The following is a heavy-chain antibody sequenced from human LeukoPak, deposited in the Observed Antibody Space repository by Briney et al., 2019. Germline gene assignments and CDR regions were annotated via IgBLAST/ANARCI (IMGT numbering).Heavy chain of an antibody. CDR2: IYHSGST. CDR1: GGSISSGGYS. V-gene: IGHV4-30-2*01. CDR3: ARGGAVAGLFDY. Sequence: SETLSLTCAVSGGSISSGGYSWSWIRQPPGKGLEWIGYIYHSGSTYYNPSLKSRVTISVDRSKNQFSLKLSSVTAADTAVYYCARGGAVAGLFDYWGQGTLVTVSS. D-gene: IGHD6-19*01. J-gene: IGHJ4*02.